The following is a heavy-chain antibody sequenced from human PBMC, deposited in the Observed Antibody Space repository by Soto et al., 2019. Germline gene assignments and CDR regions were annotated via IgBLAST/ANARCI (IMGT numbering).Heavy chain of an antibody. V-gene: IGHV4-59*01. D-gene: IGHD4-17*01. CDR1: GGSIRDYF. CDR3: DRAGADEFGDSGGFDY. J-gene: IGHJ4*02. Sequence: SETLSLTCTVSGGSIRDYFWTWIRQPPGKGLEWIGYIYYSGRTNYNPSLKSRVSISVDTSKNHFSLQLRSVTAADTAVYYCDRAGADEFGDSGGFDYWGQGTLVTVSS. CDR2: IYYSGRT.